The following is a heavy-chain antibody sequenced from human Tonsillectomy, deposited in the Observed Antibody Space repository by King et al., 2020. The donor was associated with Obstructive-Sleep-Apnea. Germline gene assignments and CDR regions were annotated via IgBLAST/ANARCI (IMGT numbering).Heavy chain of an antibody. J-gene: IGHJ5*02. D-gene: IGHD3-22*01. CDR3: ARSRVVVVTNGHNWFDP. V-gene: IGHV4-39*01. Sequence: QLQESGPGLVKPSETLSLTCTVSGGSISSSSYYWGWIRQPPGKGLEWIGSIYYSGSTYYNPSLKSRVTISVDTSKNQFSLKLSSVTAADTAVYYCARSRVVVVTNGHNWFDPWGQGTLVTVSS. CDR2: IYYSGST. CDR1: GGSISSSSYY.